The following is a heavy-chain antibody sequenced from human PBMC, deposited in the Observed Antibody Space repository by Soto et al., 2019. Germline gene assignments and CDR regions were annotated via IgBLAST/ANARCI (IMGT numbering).Heavy chain of an antibody. J-gene: IGHJ4*02. V-gene: IGHV4-61*01. CDR2: IYYSGST. Sequence: SETLSLTCTVSGGSVSSGSYYWSWTRQPPGKGLEWIGYIYYSGSTNYNPSLKSRVTISVDTSKNQFSLKLSSVTAADTAVYYCARARVVVAATTDFDYWGQGTLVTVSS. CDR3: ARARVVVAATTDFDY. D-gene: IGHD2-15*01. CDR1: GGSVSSGSYY.